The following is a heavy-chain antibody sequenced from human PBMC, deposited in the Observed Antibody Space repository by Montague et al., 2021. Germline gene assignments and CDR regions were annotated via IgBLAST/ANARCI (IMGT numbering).Heavy chain of an antibody. CDR2: IYYSANT. CDR1: GASINSSPYY. CDR3: ARVDCDGDCYTFDP. D-gene: IGHD2-21*02. V-gene: IGHV4-39*01. J-gene: IGHJ5*02. Sequence: SETLSLTCTVSGASINSSPYYWGWIRQPPGKGLEWIGSIYYSANTYYNPSLKGRLSISVDTTKNQFSLRLNSVTAADTAVYHCARVDCDGDCYTFDPWGQGTLVTVSS.